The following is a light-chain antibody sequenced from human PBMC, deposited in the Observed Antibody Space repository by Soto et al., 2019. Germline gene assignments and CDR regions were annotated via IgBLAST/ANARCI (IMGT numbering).Light chain of an antibody. V-gene: IGKV3-15*01. CDR1: QSVSGN. J-gene: IGKJ4*01. Sequence: EIVMTQSPATLSVSPGERATLSCRASQSVSGNLAWYQQKPGQAPRLLIYGASTRATGIPARFSGSGSGTEFTLTLSSLQSEDFAVYYLQQYNNWPPPTFGGGTKVEIK. CDR2: GAS. CDR3: QQYNNWPPPT.